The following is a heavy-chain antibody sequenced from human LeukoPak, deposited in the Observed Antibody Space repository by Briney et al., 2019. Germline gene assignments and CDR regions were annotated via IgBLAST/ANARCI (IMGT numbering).Heavy chain of an antibody. CDR1: GGSISSFNW. Sequence: SETLSLTCDVSGGSISSFNWWSWVRQPPGKGLEWIGEIYHSGSTNYNPSLESRVTISVDKSKNQFSLKLTSVTAADTAVYYCARVHSYGPTYYMDVWGKGTTVTVSS. CDR2: IYHSGST. V-gene: IGHV4-4*02. J-gene: IGHJ6*03. CDR3: ARVHSYGPTYYMDV. D-gene: IGHD5-18*01.